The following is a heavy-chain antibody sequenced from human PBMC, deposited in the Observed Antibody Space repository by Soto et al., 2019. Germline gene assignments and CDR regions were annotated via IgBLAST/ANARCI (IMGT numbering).Heavy chain of an antibody. CDR1: GGSYIGRS. V-gene: IGHV4-34*01. J-gene: IGHJ5*02. D-gene: IGHD3-10*01. CDR2: INHRGST. CDR3: ARGWGFGYDP. Sequence: AEPQPHTCGLYGGSYIGRSWIWIGQPPGKGMEWIGEINHRGSTYYNPSLKSRVTISIDMSKNQYSLKVTSVTAADPAVYYCARGWGFGYDPWGQGILVTASS.